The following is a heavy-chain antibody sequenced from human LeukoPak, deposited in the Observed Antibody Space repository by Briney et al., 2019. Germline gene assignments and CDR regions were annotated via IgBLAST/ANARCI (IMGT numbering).Heavy chain of an antibody. Sequence: GGSLRLSCVGSGFSFSPYWMSWVRQAPGKGLEWLANIEKYGGADYYVDSVKGRFTISRDNAKNSLSLQLDSLRVEDTAVYYCAREVPGVMVAFDLWGQGTMVTVSP. CDR2: IEKYGGAD. CDR1: GFSFSPYW. CDR3: AREVPGVMVAFDL. J-gene: IGHJ3*01. V-gene: IGHV3-7*01. D-gene: IGHD2-2*01.